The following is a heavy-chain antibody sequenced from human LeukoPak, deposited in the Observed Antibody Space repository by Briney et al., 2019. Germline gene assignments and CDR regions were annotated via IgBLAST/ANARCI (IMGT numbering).Heavy chain of an antibody. J-gene: IGHJ6*03. CDR3: ARAELWNYDYMDV. Sequence: QTGGSLRLSCAASGFTFSSYAMHWVRQAPGKGLEYVSAISSNGGSTYYANSVKGRFTISRDNSKNTLYLQMGSLRAEDMAVYYCARAELWNYDYMDVWGKGTTVTVSS. CDR1: GFTFSSYA. V-gene: IGHV3-64*01. CDR2: ISSNGGST. D-gene: IGHD3-10*01.